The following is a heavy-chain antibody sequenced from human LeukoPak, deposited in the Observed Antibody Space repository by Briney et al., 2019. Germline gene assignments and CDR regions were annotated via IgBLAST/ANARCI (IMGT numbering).Heavy chain of an antibody. V-gene: IGHV3-7*01. CDR1: GFTFSSYW. Sequence: GGSLRLSCAASGFTFSSYWMSWIRQAPGKGLEWVANIKQDGSEQYYADSVKGRFTISRDNAKNSLYLQMSGLRDDDAAFYHCTRGARFGELYSWFDPWGLGTLVTVSS. D-gene: IGHD3-16*01. CDR3: TRGARFGELYSWFDP. CDR2: IKQDGSEQ. J-gene: IGHJ5*02.